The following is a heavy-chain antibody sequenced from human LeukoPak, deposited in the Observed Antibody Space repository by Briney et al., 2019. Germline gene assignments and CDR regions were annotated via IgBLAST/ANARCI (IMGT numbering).Heavy chain of an antibody. D-gene: IGHD6-19*01. CDR1: GGTFSSYA. CDR3: ALSSGWIFDY. J-gene: IGHJ4*02. CDR2: IIPIFGTA. Sequence: VASVKVSCKASGGTFSSYAISWVRQAPGQGLEWMGGIIPIFGTANYAQKFQGRVTITTDESTSTAYMELSGLRSEDTAVYYCALSSGWIFDYWGQGTLVTVSS. V-gene: IGHV1-69*05.